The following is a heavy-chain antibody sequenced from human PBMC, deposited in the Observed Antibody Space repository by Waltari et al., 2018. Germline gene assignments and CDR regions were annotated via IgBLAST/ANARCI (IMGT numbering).Heavy chain of an antibody. CDR3: TRGRRHRAASRNYYYMDV. CDR1: AGSFRGYY. CDR2: IDHSGGT. J-gene: IGHJ6*03. V-gene: IGHV4-34*01. Sequence: QVQLQQWGAGLLKPSETLSLTCAVYAGSFRGYYWSWIRQPPGKGLEWIGEIDHSGGTNYNPSLQSRVTISADTSKRRFSLTLRSMTAADTAVYYCTRGRRHRAASRNYYYMDVWGKGTTVTVSS. D-gene: IGHD6-13*01.